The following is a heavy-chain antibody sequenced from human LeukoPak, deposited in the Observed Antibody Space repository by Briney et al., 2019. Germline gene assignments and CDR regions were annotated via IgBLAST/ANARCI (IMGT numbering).Heavy chain of an antibody. CDR3: ARGNYYDSSGYHDTLDI. Sequence: GGSLRLSCAASGFTFSSYWMHWVRQVPRRGLVWVSRIYSDGSSTSYADSVKGRFTISRDNAKNTLYLQMNSLRAEDTAVYYCARGNYYDSSGYHDTLDIWGQGTLVTVSS. D-gene: IGHD3-22*01. CDR1: GFTFSSYW. J-gene: IGHJ3*02. V-gene: IGHV3-74*01. CDR2: IYSDGSST.